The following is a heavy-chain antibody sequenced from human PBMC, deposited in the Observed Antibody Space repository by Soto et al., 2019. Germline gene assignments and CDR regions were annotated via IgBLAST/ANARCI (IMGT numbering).Heavy chain of an antibody. D-gene: IGHD2-2*01. V-gene: IGHV5-51*01. J-gene: IGHJ4*02. CDR2: IYPGDSNT. CDR1: GYSFTSYW. CDR3: ARQGYCSNSVFYSVRY. Sequence: PGESLKISRKGSGYSFTSYWIGWVRQMPGKGQERMVIIYPGDSNTRYSPSFQGQVTISADNSISSAYPQWSSQKASDTPMYSCARQGYCSNSVFYSVRYWGQGTWVTVSS.